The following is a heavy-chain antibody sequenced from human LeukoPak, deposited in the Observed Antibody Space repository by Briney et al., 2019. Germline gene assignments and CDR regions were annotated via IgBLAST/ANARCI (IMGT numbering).Heavy chain of an antibody. CDR1: GYTFTSYD. CDR2: MNPNSGNT. J-gene: IGHJ5*02. Sequence: GASVKVSCKASGYTFTSYDINWVRQATGQGREWMGWMNPNSGNTGYAQKFQGRVTMTRNTSISTAYMELSSMRSEDTAVYYCARARRRTTVTKYWFDPWGQGTLVTVSS. V-gene: IGHV1-8*01. D-gene: IGHD4-17*01. CDR3: ARARRRTTVTKYWFDP.